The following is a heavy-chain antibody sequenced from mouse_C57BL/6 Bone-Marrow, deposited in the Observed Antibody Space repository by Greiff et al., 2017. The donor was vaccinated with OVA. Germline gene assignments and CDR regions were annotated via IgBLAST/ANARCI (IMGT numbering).Heavy chain of an antibody. D-gene: IGHD1-1*01. V-gene: IGHV5-12*01. J-gene: IGHJ2*01. CDR3: ARRGPYYGSSFFDY. Sequence: EVKLVESGGGLVQPGGSLKLSCAASGFTFSDYYMYWVRQTPEKRLEWVAYISNGGGSTYYPDTVKGRFTISRDNAKNTLYLQMSRLKSEDTAVYYCARRGPYYGSSFFDYWGQGTTLTVSS. CDR1: GFTFSDYY. CDR2: ISNGGGST.